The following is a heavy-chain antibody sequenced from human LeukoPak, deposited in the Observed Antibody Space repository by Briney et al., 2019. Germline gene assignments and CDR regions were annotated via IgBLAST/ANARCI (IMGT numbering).Heavy chain of an antibody. D-gene: IGHD3-22*01. CDR2: ISSSGSTI. CDR1: GFTFSSYE. J-gene: IGHJ3*02. CDR3: AREHYYDGSGAGPFDI. Sequence: PGGSLRLSCAASGFTFSSYEMNWVRQAPGKGLEWVSYISSSGSTIYYADSVKGRFTISRDNAKNSLYLQMNSLRAEDTAVYYCAREHYYDGSGAGPFDIWGQGTMVTVSS. V-gene: IGHV3-48*03.